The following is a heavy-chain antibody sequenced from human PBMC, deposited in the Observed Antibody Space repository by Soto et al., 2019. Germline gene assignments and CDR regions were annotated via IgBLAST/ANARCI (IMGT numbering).Heavy chain of an antibody. CDR1: GGSISSSSSY. CDR3: ARTSGDHDAFDI. Sequence: QLQLQESGPGLVKPSETLSLTCTVSGGSISSSSSYWGWIRQPPGKGLEWIGSIYYSGSTYYNPSLKSRVTISVDTSKNQFSLKLSSVTAADTAVYYCARTSGDHDAFDIWGQGTMVTVSS. V-gene: IGHV4-39*01. D-gene: IGHD2-21*01. J-gene: IGHJ3*02. CDR2: IYYSGST.